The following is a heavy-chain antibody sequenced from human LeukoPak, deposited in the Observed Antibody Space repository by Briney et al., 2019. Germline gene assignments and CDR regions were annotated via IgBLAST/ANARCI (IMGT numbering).Heavy chain of an antibody. CDR2: IKQDGGEK. Sequence: GGSLRLSCAASGFTFSSYWMSWVRQAPGKGLEWVANIKQDGGEKYYVDSVKGRFTISRDNAKNSLYLQMNSLRAEDTAVYYCARDYGPYCSSTSCYGRFRYYCYGMDVWGQGTTVTVSS. CDR3: ARDYGPYCSSTSCYGRFRYYCYGMDV. V-gene: IGHV3-7*01. J-gene: IGHJ6*02. CDR1: GFTFSSYW. D-gene: IGHD2-2*01.